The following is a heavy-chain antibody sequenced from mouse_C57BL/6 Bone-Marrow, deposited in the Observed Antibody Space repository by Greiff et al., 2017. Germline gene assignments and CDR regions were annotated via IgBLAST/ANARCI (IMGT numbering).Heavy chain of an antibody. CDR1: GYTFTSYW. CDR2: IDPSDSET. V-gene: IGHV1-52*01. Sequence: VKLQESGAELVRPGSSVKLSCKASGYTFTSYWMHWVKQRPIQGLEWIGNIDPSDSETHYNQKFKDKATLTVDKSSSTAYMQLSSLTSEDSAVYYCARFDDGYLYYAMDYWGQGTSVTVSS. J-gene: IGHJ4*01. D-gene: IGHD2-3*01. CDR3: ARFDDGYLYYAMDY.